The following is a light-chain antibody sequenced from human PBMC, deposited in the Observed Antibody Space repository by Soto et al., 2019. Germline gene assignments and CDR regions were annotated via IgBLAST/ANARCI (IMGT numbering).Light chain of an antibody. V-gene: IGKV1-16*01. CDR3: QQYASYPVT. Sequence: DLQMTQSPSSLSAFVGDRVTISCRASQDISNFLAWFQQKPGKAPRALIFAASSLQSGVPSRFSGSGSGTDFTLTISSLQPEDSATYYCQQYASYPVTFGQGTRLEIK. CDR2: AAS. CDR1: QDISNF. J-gene: IGKJ5*01.